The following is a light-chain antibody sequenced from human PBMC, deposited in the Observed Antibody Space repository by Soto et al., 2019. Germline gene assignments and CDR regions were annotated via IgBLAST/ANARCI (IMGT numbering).Light chain of an antibody. CDR2: GVT. Sequence: SALTKPPSVYRSPGQSHTITYTGNIRAVGSFNRVSWYQQPPGAAPTLLIYGVTNRPSGVPDRFSGSKSGNTASLTISGLQAEDEADYYCSSFTSSNTYGFGSGTKVTVL. V-gene: IGLV2-18*02. CDR1: IRAVGSFNR. CDR3: SSFTSSNTYG. J-gene: IGLJ1*01.